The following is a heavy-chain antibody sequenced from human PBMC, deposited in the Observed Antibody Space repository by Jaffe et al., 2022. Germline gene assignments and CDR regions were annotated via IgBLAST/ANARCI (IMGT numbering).Heavy chain of an antibody. CDR1: GYTFTSYY. Sequence: QVQLVQSGAEVKKPGASVKVSCKASGYTFTSYYMHWVRQAPGQGLEWMGIINPSGGSTSYAQKFQGRVTMTRDTSTSTVYMELSSLRSEDTAVYYCARDGGWELPYSGAFDIWGQGTMVTVSS. CDR3: ARDGGWELPYSGAFDI. CDR2: INPSGGST. D-gene: IGHD1-26*01. V-gene: IGHV1-46*01. J-gene: IGHJ3*02.